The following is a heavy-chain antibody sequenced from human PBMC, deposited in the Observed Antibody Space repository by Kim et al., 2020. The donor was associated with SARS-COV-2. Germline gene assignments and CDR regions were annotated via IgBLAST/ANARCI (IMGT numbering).Heavy chain of an antibody. CDR2: INPSGGST. CDR3: ARGRLRGYSGYDYELLWPPEMEDAFDI. D-gene: IGHD5-12*01. V-gene: IGHV1-46*01. Sequence: ASVKVSCKASGYTFTSYYMHWVRQAPGQGLEWMGIINPSGGSTSYAQKFQGRVTMTRDTSTSTVYMELSSLRSEDTAVYYCARGRLRGYSGYDYELLWPPEMEDAFDIWGQGTMVTVSS. J-gene: IGHJ3*02. CDR1: GYTFTSYY.